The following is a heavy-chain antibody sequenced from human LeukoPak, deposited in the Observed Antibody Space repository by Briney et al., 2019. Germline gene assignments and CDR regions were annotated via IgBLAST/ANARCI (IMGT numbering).Heavy chain of an antibody. Sequence: GGSLRLSCAASGFTFDDYAMHWVRQAPGKSLEWVSLISWGGGSTYYADSVKGRFTISRDNSKNYLYLQMNSLRAEDTALYYCAKVGCSSTSCYTADAFDIWGQGTMVTVSS. CDR1: GFTFDDYA. D-gene: IGHD2-2*02. J-gene: IGHJ3*02. V-gene: IGHV3-43D*04. CDR3: AKVGCSSTSCYTADAFDI. CDR2: ISWGGGST.